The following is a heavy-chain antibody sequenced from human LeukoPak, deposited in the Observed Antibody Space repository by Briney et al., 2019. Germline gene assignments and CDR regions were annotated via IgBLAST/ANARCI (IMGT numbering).Heavy chain of an antibody. CDR1: GFTFSSYA. D-gene: IGHD4-23*01. Sequence: PGGSLRHSCAASGFTFSSYAMSWVRQAPGKGLEWVSAISGSGGSTYYADSVKGRFTISRDNSKNTLYLQMNSLRAEDTAVYYCAKDGNWVYYYGMDVWGQGTTVTVSS. V-gene: IGHV3-23*01. J-gene: IGHJ6*02. CDR2: ISGSGGST. CDR3: AKDGNWVYYYGMDV.